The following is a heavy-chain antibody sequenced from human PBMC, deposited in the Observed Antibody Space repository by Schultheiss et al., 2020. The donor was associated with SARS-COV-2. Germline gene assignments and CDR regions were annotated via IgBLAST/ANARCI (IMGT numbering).Heavy chain of an antibody. CDR2: IRSKAYGGTT. Sequence: GGSLRLSRAASGFTFSSYAMHWFRQAPGKGLEWVGFIRSKAYGGTTEYAASVKGRFTISRDDSKSIAYLQMNSLRAEDTAVYYCARGGYCSSTSCYTDFDPWGQGTLVTVSS. CDR1: GFTFSSYA. V-gene: IGHV3-49*03. J-gene: IGHJ5*02. D-gene: IGHD2-2*02. CDR3: ARGGYCSSTSCYTDFDP.